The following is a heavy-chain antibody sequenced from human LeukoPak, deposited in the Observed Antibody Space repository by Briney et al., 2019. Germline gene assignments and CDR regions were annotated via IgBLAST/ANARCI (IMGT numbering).Heavy chain of an antibody. J-gene: IGHJ4*02. Sequence: GGSLRLSCAASGFTFSSYAMHWVRQAPGKGLEWVAVISYDGSNKYYADSVKGRFTISRDNSENTLYLQMNSLRAEDTAVYYCARDLGSSLDYWGQGTLVTVSS. CDR3: ARDLGSSLDY. CDR1: GFTFSSYA. CDR2: ISYDGSNK. D-gene: IGHD6-6*01. V-gene: IGHV3-30-3*01.